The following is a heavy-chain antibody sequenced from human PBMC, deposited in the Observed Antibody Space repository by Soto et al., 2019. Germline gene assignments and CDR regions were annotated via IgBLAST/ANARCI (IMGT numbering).Heavy chain of an antibody. CDR1: GYSISSGGFY. Sequence: QVQLQESGPGLVKPLQTLSLTCTVSGYSISSGGFYWSWIRQRPGKGLEGIGYIYSTGRTYYNQSLKSRISISLDTSKNPFSLRLSSVTVADTAVYYCARGIRNWGQGTTVTVSS. CDR3: ARGIRN. J-gene: IGHJ6*02. CDR2: IYSTGRT. V-gene: IGHV4-31*03.